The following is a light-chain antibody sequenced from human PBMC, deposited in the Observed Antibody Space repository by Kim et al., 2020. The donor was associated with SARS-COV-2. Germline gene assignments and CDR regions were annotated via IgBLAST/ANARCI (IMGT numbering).Light chain of an antibody. CDR3: QSYDSSLSGYV. V-gene: IGLV1-40*01. Sequence: RVTISCPGSSSNIGAGYAVHWYQQLPGTAPKLLIYGNNNRPSGVPDRFSGSKSGTSASLAITGLQAEDEADYYCQSYDSSLSGYVFGTGTKVTVL. CDR2: GNN. J-gene: IGLJ1*01. CDR1: SSNIGAGYA.